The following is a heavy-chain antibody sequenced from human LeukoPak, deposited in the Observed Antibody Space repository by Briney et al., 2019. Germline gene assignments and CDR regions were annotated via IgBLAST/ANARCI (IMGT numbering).Heavy chain of an antibody. CDR2: IYYSGST. V-gene: IGHV4-61*10. D-gene: IGHD2-2*01. Sequence: SETLSLTCTVTGTSIRSGSYYWNWIRQAAGKGLEWIGYIYYSGSTNYNPSLKSRVTISVDTSKNQFSLKLSSVTAADTAVYYCARGSTAAPPLKTYYYYYMDVWGKGTTVTVSS. J-gene: IGHJ6*03. CDR1: GTSIRSGSYY. CDR3: ARGSTAAPPLKTYYYYYMDV.